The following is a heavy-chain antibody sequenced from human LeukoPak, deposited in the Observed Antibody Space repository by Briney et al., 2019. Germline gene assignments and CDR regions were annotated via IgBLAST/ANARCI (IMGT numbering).Heavy chain of an antibody. CDR1: GFTSSSYG. Sequence: GGSLRLSCAASGFTSSSYGMHWVRQAPGKGLEWVAFIRYDGSNKYYADSVKGRFTISRNNSKNTLYLQMNSLRAEDTAVYYCARDHGSSWTFDYWGQGTLVTVSS. CDR3: ARDHGSSWTFDY. J-gene: IGHJ4*02. D-gene: IGHD6-13*01. CDR2: IRYDGSNK. V-gene: IGHV3-30*02.